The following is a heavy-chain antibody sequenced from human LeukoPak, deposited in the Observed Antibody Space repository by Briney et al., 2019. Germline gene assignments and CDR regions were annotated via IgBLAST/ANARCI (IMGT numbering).Heavy chain of an antibody. D-gene: IGHD6-13*01. CDR1: GFSFSSNS. V-gene: IGHV3-21*01. CDR3: ARGTVAAADYYFDY. CDR2: ISRSSNYI. J-gene: IGHJ4*02. Sequence: GGSLRLSCAASGFSFSSNSMNWVRQAPGKGLEWVSSISRSSNYIYYADSVKGRFTISRDNAKNSLYLQMNSLRAEDTAVYYCARGTVAAADYYFDYWGQGTLVTVSS.